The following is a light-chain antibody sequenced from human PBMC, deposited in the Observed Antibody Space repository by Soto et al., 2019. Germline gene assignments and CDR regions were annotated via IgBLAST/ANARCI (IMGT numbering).Light chain of an antibody. J-gene: IGKJ5*01. CDR2: DAS. V-gene: IGKV3-11*01. Sequence: EIVLTQSPATLSLSPGERATLSCRASQSVSSYLAWCQQKPGQAPRLLIYDASNRATGIPARFSGSGSGTDFTLTISSLEPEDFAVYYCQQRSNWPPESTFGQGTRLEIK. CDR1: QSVSSY. CDR3: QQRSNWPPEST.